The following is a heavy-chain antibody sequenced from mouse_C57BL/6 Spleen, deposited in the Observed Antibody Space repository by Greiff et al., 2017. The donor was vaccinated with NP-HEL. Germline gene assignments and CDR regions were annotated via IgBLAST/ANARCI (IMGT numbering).Heavy chain of an antibody. Sequence: QVQLQQPGAELVRPGTSVKLSCKASGYTFTSYWMHWVKQRPGQGLEWIGVIDPSDSYTNYNQKFKGKATLTVDTSSSTAYMQRSSLTSEDAAVYYCARSNYGSSYDYFDYWGQGTTLTVSS. V-gene: IGHV1-59*01. CDR2: IDPSDSYT. CDR3: ARSNYGSSYDYFDY. CDR1: GYTFTSYW. J-gene: IGHJ2*01. D-gene: IGHD1-1*01.